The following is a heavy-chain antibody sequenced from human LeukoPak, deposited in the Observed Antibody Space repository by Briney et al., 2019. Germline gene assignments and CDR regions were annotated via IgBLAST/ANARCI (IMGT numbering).Heavy chain of an antibody. CDR1: GFTFSSYA. V-gene: IGHV3-23*01. CDR3: AKTARRSRYYFDY. CDR2: ISGSGGST. D-gene: IGHD2-21*02. Sequence: TGGSLRLSCAASGFTFSSYAVSWVRQAPGKGLEWVSAISGSGGSTYYADSVEGRFTISRDNSKNTLYLQMNSLRAEDTAVYYCAKTARRSRYYFDYWGQGTLVTVSS. J-gene: IGHJ4*02.